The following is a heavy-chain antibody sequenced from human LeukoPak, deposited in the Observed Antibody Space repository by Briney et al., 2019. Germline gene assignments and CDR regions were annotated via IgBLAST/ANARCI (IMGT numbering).Heavy chain of an antibody. CDR2: ISGSGGST. CDR1: GFTFSSYA. D-gene: IGHD6-13*01. J-gene: IGHJ4*02. Sequence: GGSLRLSCAASGFTFSSYAMSWVRQAPGKGLEWVSAISGSGGSTYYADSVKGRFTISRDNSKNTLYLQMNSLRAEDTAVYYCARVYSSSWYGAFDYWGQGTLVTVSS. V-gene: IGHV3-23*01. CDR3: ARVYSSSWYGAFDY.